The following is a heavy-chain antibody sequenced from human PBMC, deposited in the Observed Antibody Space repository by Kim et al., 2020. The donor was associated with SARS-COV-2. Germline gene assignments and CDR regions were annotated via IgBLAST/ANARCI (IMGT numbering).Heavy chain of an antibody. J-gene: IGHJ5*02. D-gene: IGHD6-13*01. V-gene: IGHV1-69*04. CDR3: ARALAAAAPGWFDP. Sequence: AQKFQGRVTITADKSTSTAYMELSSLRSEDTAVYYCARALAAAAPGWFDPWGQGTLVTVSS.